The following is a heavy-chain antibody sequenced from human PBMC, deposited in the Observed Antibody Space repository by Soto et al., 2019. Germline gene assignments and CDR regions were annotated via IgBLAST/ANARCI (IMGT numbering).Heavy chain of an antibody. Sequence: ETLSLTCTVSGGSISSSSYYWGWIRQPPGKGLEWIGSIYYSGSTYYNPSLKSRVTISVDTSKNQFSLKLSSVTAADTAVYYCARHRLPDYGDYEDYWGQGTLVTVSS. V-gene: IGHV4-39*01. CDR3: ARHRLPDYGDYEDY. CDR2: IYYSGST. D-gene: IGHD4-17*01. CDR1: GGSISSSSYY. J-gene: IGHJ4*02.